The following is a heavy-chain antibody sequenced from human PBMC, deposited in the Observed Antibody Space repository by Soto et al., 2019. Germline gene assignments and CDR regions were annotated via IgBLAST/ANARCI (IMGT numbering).Heavy chain of an antibody. Sequence: EVQLVESGGGLIQPGGSLRLSCAASGFTVSSNYMSWVRQAPGKGLEGVSVIYSGGSTYYADSVKGRFTISGDNAKNTLYLQMSSLRAVVTAVYECARADSSDYYYGMDVWGQGTPVTVSS. CDR2: IYSGGST. CDR3: ARADSSDYYYGMDV. CDR1: GFTVSSNY. D-gene: IGHD6-6*01. J-gene: IGHJ6*02. V-gene: IGHV3-53*01.